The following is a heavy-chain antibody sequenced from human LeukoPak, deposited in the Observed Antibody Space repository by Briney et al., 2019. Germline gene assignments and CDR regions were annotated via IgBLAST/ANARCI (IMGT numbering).Heavy chain of an antibody. CDR1: GGSISSSSYY. J-gene: IGHJ4*02. Sequence: SETLSLTCTVSGGSISSSSYYWGWIRQPPGKGLEWIGYIYYGGSTYYNPSLKSRVTISVDTSKNQFSLKLSSVTAADTAVYYCARGVGVPSSGGTFDYWGQGTLVTVSS. V-gene: IGHV4-30-4*08. CDR3: ARGVGVPSSGGTFDY. CDR2: IYYGGST. D-gene: IGHD2-21*01.